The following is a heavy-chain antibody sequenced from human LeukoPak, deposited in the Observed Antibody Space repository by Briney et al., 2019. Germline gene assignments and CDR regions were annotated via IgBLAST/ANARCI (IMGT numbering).Heavy chain of an antibody. CDR1: GGSISSSSDY. J-gene: IGHJ4*02. V-gene: IGHV4-39*01. Sequence: PSETLSLTCTVSGGSISSSSDYWGWIRQPPGKGLDWLGNIYYSGSTYYNPSLKGRVTISVDTSKDQFSLKLSSVTAADTAVYYCATGGGGQYCSGGSCYSDYWGQGTLVTVSS. CDR2: IYYSGST. CDR3: ATGGGGQYCSGGSCYSDY. D-gene: IGHD2-15*01.